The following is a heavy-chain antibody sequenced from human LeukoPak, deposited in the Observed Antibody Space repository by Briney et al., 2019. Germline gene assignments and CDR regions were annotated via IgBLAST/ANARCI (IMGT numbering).Heavy chain of an antibody. Sequence: PSETLSLTCTVSGGSISSSSYYWGWIRQPPGKGLEWIGSIYYSGSTYYNPSLKSRVTISVDTSKNQFSLKLSSVTAADTAVYYCARLSACYSSSSPSCGYFDYWGQGTLVTVSS. V-gene: IGHV4-39*01. J-gene: IGHJ4*02. CDR1: GGSISSSSYY. CDR3: ARLSACYSSSSPSCGYFDY. CDR2: IYYSGST. D-gene: IGHD6-6*01.